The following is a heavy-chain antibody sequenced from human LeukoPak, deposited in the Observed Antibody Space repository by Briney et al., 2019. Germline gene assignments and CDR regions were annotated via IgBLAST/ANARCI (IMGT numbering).Heavy chain of an antibody. CDR2: ISYDGSNK. V-gene: IGHV3-30*18. CDR1: GFTFSSYG. D-gene: IGHD2-2*03. CDR3: AKDFLDIVVVPAAGHYYYGMDV. J-gene: IGHJ6*02. Sequence: GGSLRLSCAASGFTFSSYGMHWVRQAPGKGLEWVAVISYDGSNKYYADSVRGRFTISRDNSKNTLYLQMNSLRAEDTAVYYCAKDFLDIVVVPAAGHYYYGMDVWGQGTTVTVSS.